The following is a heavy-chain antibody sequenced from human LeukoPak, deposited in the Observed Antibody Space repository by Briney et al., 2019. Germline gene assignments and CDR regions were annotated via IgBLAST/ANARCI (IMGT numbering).Heavy chain of an antibody. CDR1: GFTFSSYW. J-gene: IGHJ5*02. CDR2: VDGDGRIA. CDR3: ARDSPRTGP. D-gene: IGHD1-1*01. V-gene: IGHV3-74*01. Sequence: GGSLRLSCAASGFTFSSYWMHWVRQVPGQGLVWVSHVDGDGRIAHYGDSVKGRFTISRDNAKNTVYLQMDSLRAEDTAVYYCARDSPRTGPWGQGILVIVSS.